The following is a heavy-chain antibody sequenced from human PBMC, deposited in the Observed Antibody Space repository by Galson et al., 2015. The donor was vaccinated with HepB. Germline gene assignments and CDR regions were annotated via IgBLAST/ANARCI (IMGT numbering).Heavy chain of an antibody. D-gene: IGHD3-10*01. V-gene: IGHV1-18*04. Sequence: SVKVSCKASGYTFTSYGISWVRQAPGQGLEWMGWISAYNGNTNYAQKLQGRVTMTTDTSTSTACMELRSLRSDDTAVYYCARDRGGYYGSGSTAPFDYWGQGTLVTVSS. CDR1: GYTFTSYG. CDR2: ISAYNGNT. CDR3: ARDRGGYYGSGSTAPFDY. J-gene: IGHJ4*02.